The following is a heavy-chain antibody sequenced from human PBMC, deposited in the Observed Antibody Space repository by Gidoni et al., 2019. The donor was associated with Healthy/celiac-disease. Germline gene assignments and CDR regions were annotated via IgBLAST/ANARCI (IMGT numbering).Heavy chain of an antibody. V-gene: IGHV3-33*01. D-gene: IGHD3-3*01. CDR1: GFTFSSYG. Sequence: QVQLVESGGGVVQPGRSLILSCAASGFTFSSYGMHWVRQAPGKGLEWVEVIWYDGSNKYYADSVKGRFTISRDNSKNTLYLQMNSLRAEDTAVYYCARYYDFWSDYYYYGMDVWGQGTTVTVSS. J-gene: IGHJ6*02. CDR3: ARYYDFWSDYYYYGMDV. CDR2: IWYDGSNK.